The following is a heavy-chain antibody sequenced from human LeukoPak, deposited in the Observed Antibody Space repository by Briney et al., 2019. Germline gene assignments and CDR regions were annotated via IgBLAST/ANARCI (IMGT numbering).Heavy chain of an antibody. V-gene: IGHV3-30*03. CDR3: ARTYCSGGSCYRFPLIFFDY. D-gene: IGHD2-15*01. J-gene: IGHJ4*02. CDR1: GFTFSSYG. Sequence: GRSLRLSCAASGFTFSSYGMHWVRQAPGKGLEWVAVISYDGSNKYYADSVKGRFTISRDNSKNTLYLQMNSLRAEDTAVYYCARTYCSGGSCYRFPLIFFDYWGQGTLVTVSS. CDR2: ISYDGSNK.